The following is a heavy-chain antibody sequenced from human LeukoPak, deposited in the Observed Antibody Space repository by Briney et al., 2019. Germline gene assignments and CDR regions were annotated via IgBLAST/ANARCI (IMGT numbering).Heavy chain of an antibody. CDR3: ARRFLYYYYYMDV. Sequence: TSETLSLTCAVYGESFSVYYWSWIREPPGEGREWIVQINHSRSTNYNPSLKSRVTISVDTSKNQFSLKLSSVTAADTAVYYCARRFLYYYYYMDVWGKGTTVTVSS. J-gene: IGHJ6*03. V-gene: IGHV4-34*01. CDR1: GESFSVYY. CDR2: INHSRST. D-gene: IGHD3-10*01.